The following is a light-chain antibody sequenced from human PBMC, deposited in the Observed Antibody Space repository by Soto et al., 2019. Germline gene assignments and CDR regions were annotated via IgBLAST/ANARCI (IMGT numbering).Light chain of an antibody. Sequence: IVLTQSPATLSLSPGERATLSCTASQHVTTTYIAWYQQKFDQAPSLLIYGASTRAAGTPDWFTGGCFATDFTLTISRVEAEDFAVYYCQQYDSSFTFGGGTKVEMK. V-gene: IGKV3-20*01. CDR2: GAS. J-gene: IGKJ4*01. CDR3: QQYDSSFT. CDR1: QHVTTTY.